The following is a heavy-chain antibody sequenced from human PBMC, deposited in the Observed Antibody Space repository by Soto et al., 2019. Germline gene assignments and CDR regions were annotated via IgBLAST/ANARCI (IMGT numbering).Heavy chain of an antibody. CDR3: ARNFLYYDSSSATYYYYGMDV. Sequence: QVQLVQSGAEVKKPGSSVKVSCKTSGGTLSSYGISWVRQAPGQGLEWMGGIIPIFGTTNYAQKFQGRVTFTADEPTIPAADSTTTIYMELGSLRSEDTAVYYCARNFLYYDSSSATYYYYGMDVWGQGTTITVSS. J-gene: IGHJ6*02. CDR2: IIPIFGTT. CDR1: GGTLSSYG. V-gene: IGHV1-69*01. D-gene: IGHD3-22*01.